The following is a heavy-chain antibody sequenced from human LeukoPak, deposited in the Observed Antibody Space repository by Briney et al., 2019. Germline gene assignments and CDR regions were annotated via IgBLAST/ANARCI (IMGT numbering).Heavy chain of an antibody. Sequence: PSETLSLTCTVSGGSISSYYWSWIRQPPGKGLEWIGYIYYSGSTNYNPSLKSRVTISVDTSKNQFSLKLSSVTAADTAVYYCARAYPPRYCSSTSCQPYWYFDLWGRGTLVTVSS. CDR2: IYYSGST. V-gene: IGHV4-59*01. J-gene: IGHJ2*01. CDR3: ARAYPPRYCSSTSCQPYWYFDL. CDR1: GGSISSYY. D-gene: IGHD2-2*01.